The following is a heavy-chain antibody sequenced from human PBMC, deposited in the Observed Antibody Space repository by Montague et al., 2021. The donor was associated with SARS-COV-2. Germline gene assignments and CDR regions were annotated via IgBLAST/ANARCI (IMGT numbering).Heavy chain of an antibody. D-gene: IGHD5-24*01. J-gene: IGHJ5*02. CDR2: IDQGGAT. V-gene: IGHV4-34*01. Sequence: SETLSLTCAVYGGSFNNYYWSWIRQAPGKGLEWIGEIDQGGATNYSPSLKSRVTFSVDTSKNQFSLKLISVTAADTAVYFCAREDRWNWFDPWGQGVLVTVSS. CDR1: GGSFNNYY. CDR3: AREDRWNWFDP.